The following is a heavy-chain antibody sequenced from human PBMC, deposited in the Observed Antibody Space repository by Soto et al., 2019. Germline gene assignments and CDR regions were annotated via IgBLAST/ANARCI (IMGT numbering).Heavy chain of an antibody. CDR2: INYSGRT. D-gene: IGHD6-13*01. CDR3: ARYAGSSWFDY. V-gene: IGHV4-59*01. CDR1: GGSISTYY. J-gene: IGHJ4*02. Sequence: QVQLQESGPGLVKPSETLSLTCTVSGGSISTYYWSWIRQPPGKGLEWIGYINYSGRTNYNPSLKSRVTLSLDTSKHQFSLKVRSVTAADTAVFYCARYAGSSWFDYWGQGTLVTVSS.